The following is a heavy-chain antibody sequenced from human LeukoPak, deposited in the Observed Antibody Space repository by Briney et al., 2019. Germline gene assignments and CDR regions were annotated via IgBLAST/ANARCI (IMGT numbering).Heavy chain of an antibody. V-gene: IGHV1-2*02. CDR2: INPDNGKT. CDR3: ARNEPAVSVVDAFDV. J-gene: IGHJ3*01. CDR1: GYNHNSYY. D-gene: IGHD1-1*01. Sequence: ASVKVSCKASGYNHNSYYIHWVRQAPGQGLTWMGWINPDNGKTKYEPRFQGRVTMTWDTSINTAYVDLTGLRSDDTAVYYCARNEPAVSVVDAFDVWGQGTVVTVSS.